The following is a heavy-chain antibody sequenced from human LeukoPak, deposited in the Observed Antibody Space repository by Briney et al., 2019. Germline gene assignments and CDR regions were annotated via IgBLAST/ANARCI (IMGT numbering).Heavy chain of an antibody. CDR3: ARLTPPTD. J-gene: IGHJ4*02. CDR1: GFNVISNY. Sequence: PGGSLRLSCVASGFNVISNYMTWVRQAPGKGLEWVSVVNSGGITNYADSVEGRFTILRDNSKNTLYLQMNSLRAEDTAVYYCARLTPPTDRGQGTLVTVSS. V-gene: IGHV3-66*04. D-gene: IGHD1-14*01. CDR2: VNSGGIT.